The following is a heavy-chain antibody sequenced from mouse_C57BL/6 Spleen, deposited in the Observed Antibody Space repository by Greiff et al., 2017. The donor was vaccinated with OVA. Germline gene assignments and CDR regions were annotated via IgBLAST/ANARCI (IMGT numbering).Heavy chain of an antibody. CDR1: GFSLTSYG. CDR3: ARHGYYYGSSLHYYAMDY. CDR2: IWSDGST. J-gene: IGHJ4*01. Sequence: VKLVESGPGLVAPSQSLSITCTVSGFSLTSYGVHWVRQPPGKGLEWLVVIWSDGSTTYNSALKSRLSISKDNSKSQVFLKMNSLQTDDTAMYYCARHGYYYGSSLHYYAMDYWGQGTSVTVSS. V-gene: IGHV2-6-1*01. D-gene: IGHD1-1*01.